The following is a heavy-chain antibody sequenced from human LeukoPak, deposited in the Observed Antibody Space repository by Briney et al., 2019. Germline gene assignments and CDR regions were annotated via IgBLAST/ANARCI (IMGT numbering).Heavy chain of an antibody. Sequence: PSETLSLTCTVSDGSISSGGYYWSWIRQHPGRGLEWIGYIYYSGSSYYNPSLKGRVTISVDTSKYQFSVKLSSVTAADTAVYYCASQYSSSWYGVSPIDYWGQGTLVTVSS. CDR2: IYYSGSS. CDR3: ASQYSSSWYGVSPIDY. J-gene: IGHJ4*02. CDR1: DGSISSGGYY. D-gene: IGHD6-13*01. V-gene: IGHV4-31*03.